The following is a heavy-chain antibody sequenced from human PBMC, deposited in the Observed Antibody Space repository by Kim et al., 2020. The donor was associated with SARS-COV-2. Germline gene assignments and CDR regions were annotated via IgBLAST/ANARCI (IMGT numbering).Heavy chain of an antibody. CDR3: ARGMGYCSSTSCYWLDY. CDR2: INHSGST. CDR1: GGSFSGYY. Sequence: SETLSLTCAVYGGSFSGYYWSWIRQPPGKGLEWIGEINHSGSTNYNPSLKSRVTISVDTSKNQFSLKLSSVTAADTAVYYCARGMGYCSSTSCYWLDYWGQGTLVTVSS. D-gene: IGHD2-2*01. J-gene: IGHJ4*02. V-gene: IGHV4-34*01.